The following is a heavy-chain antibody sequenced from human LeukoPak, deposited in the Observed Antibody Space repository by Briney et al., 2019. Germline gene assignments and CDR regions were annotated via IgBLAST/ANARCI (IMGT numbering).Heavy chain of an antibody. J-gene: IGHJ4*02. CDR2: IYSSGSS. V-gene: IGHV4-61*09. Sequence: SQTLSLTCTVSDGSVSNDYYYWSWIRQPAGKGLEWIGHIYSSGSSNYNPSLTSRVTISVDTSKNQFSLKLSSVTAADTAVYYCARNYGVRGRYYFDYWGQGTLVTVSS. CDR3: ARNYGVRGRYYFDY. D-gene: IGHD3-10*01. CDR1: DGSVSNDYYY.